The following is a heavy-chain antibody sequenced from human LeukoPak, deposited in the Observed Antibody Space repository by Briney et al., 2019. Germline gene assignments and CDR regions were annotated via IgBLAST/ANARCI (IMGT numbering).Heavy chain of an antibody. Sequence: SETLSLTCAVYGGSFSCYYWSWIRQPPGKGREWIGEINHSGSTNYNPSLKSRVTISVDTSKNQFSLKLSSVTAADTAVYYCARLFTIFGVVLSKFDPWGQGPLVTVSS. J-gene: IGHJ5*02. CDR3: ARLFTIFGVVLSKFDP. V-gene: IGHV4-34*01. D-gene: IGHD3-3*01. CDR1: GGSFSCYY. CDR2: INHSGST.